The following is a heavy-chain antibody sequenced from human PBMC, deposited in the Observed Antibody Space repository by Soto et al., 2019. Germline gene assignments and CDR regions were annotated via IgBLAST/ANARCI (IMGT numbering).Heavy chain of an antibody. D-gene: IGHD6-13*01. CDR1: GDSVSSNSAA. V-gene: IGHV6-1*01. CDR3: ACSLAAAGNNWFES. CDR2: TYYRSKWYN. Sequence: PSQTLPLTCAISGDSVSSNSAAWNCIRQSPSRGLEWLGRTYYRSKWYNDYAVSVKSRITINPDTSKNQFSLQLNSVTPEDTAVYYCACSLAAAGNNWFESCGQGTLVNVSS. J-gene: IGHJ5*01.